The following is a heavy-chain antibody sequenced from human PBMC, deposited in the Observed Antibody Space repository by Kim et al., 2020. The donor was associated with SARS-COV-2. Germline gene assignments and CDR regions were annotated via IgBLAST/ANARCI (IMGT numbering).Heavy chain of an antibody. CDR1: GFTFSSYS. CDR2: ISSSSSYI. D-gene: IGHD4-17*01. Sequence: GGSLRLSCATSGFTFSSYSMNWVRQAPGKGLEWVSFISSSSSYIYYADSVKGRFTIARDNAKNSLYLQMNSLRAEDTAVYYCARVDDYGDYAVNYWGQGTLVAVSS. CDR3: ARVDDYGDYAVNY. J-gene: IGHJ4*02. V-gene: IGHV3-21*01.